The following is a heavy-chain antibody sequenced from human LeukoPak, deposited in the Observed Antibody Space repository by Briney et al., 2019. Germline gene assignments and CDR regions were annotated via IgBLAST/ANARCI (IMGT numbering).Heavy chain of an antibody. CDR3: ARDRGIAAAGLLP. D-gene: IGHD6-13*01. J-gene: IGHJ5*02. CDR2: ISWNSGSI. V-gene: IGHV3-9*01. CDR1: GFTFDDYA. Sequence: SLRLSCAASGFTFDDYAMHWVRQAPGKGLEWVSGISWNSGSIGYADSVKGRFTISRDNAKNSLYLQMNSLRAEDTAVYYCARDRGIAAAGLLPWGQGTLVTVSS.